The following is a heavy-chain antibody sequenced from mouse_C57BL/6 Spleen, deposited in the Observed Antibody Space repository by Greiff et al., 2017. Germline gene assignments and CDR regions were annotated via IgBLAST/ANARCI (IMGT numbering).Heavy chain of an antibody. V-gene: IGHV1-66*01. CDR1: GYSFTSYY. J-gene: IGHJ4*01. D-gene: IGHD1-1*01. CDR3: ARYGSRGYYAMDY. Sequence: VQLVESGPELVKPGASVKISCKASGYSFTSYYIHWVKQRPGQGLEWIGWIYPGSGNTKYNEKFKGKATLTADTSSSTAYMQLSSLTSEDSAVYYCARYGSRGYYAMDYWGQGTSVTVSS. CDR2: IYPGSGNT.